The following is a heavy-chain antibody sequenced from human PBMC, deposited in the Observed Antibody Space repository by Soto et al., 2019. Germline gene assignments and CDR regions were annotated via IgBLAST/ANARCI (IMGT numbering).Heavy chain of an antibody. CDR1: GFPFSSFA. Sequence: LSCAASGFPFSSFAMNWVRQAPGKGLEWVSGISDSGGSTYYADSVKGRFTISRDNSKNTLYLQMDSLRVEDTAVYYCAKDRITFCYGRDVWGQGTTVTVSS. CDR3: AKDRITFCYGRDV. CDR2: ISDSGGST. D-gene: IGHD3-16*01. V-gene: IGHV3-23*01. J-gene: IGHJ6*02.